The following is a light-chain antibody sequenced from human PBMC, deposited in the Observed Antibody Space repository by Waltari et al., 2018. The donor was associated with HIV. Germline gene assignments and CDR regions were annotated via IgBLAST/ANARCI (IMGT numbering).Light chain of an antibody. Sequence: QSALTQPASVSGSPGQSINISCSGIDTNIYYPNFVSWYQQHPGKPPRLVLFGVSNRPSGLSPRFSGIRSGSTASLTISGLRSEDEGVYFCSSYTSMKRLVFGGGTELTV. V-gene: IGLV2-14*01. CDR1: DTNIYYPNF. J-gene: IGLJ2*01. CDR2: GVS. CDR3: SSYTSMKRLV.